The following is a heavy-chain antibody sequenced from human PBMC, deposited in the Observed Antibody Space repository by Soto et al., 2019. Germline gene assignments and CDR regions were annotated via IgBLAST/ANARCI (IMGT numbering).Heavy chain of an antibody. Sequence: EVLLEESGGDLVQPGGSLRLSCAASGFSVSNNYMTWVRQVPGKGLEWVSVIQDGGSITYADSVRDRFTISRDSSKNTVFLQMNSLRPEDTAVYFCARGEGSGSNALGQWGQGTLVTVSS. CDR1: GFSVSNNY. V-gene: IGHV3-66*01. D-gene: IGHD3-10*01. CDR3: ARGEGSGSNALGQ. CDR2: IQDGGSI. J-gene: IGHJ4*02.